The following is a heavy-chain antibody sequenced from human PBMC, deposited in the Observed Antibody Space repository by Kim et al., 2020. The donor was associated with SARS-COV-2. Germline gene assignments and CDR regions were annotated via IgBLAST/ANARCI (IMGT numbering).Heavy chain of an antibody. J-gene: IGHJ4*02. CDR1: GFTFSSYG. CDR2: ISYDGSNK. V-gene: IGHV3-30*18. D-gene: IGHD6-19*01. CDR3: AKDSSGWSDY. Sequence: GGSLRLSCAASGFTFSSYGMHWVRQAPGKGLEWVAVISYDGSNKYYADSVKGRFTISRDNSKNTLYLQMNSLRAEDTAVYYCAKDSSGWSDYWGQGTLVT.